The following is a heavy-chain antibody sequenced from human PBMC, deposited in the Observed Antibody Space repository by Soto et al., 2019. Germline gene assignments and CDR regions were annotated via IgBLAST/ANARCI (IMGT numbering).Heavy chain of an antibody. V-gene: IGHV4-39*02. J-gene: IGHJ5*02. Sequence: SSETLSLTCTVSGGSISSSSYYWGWIRQPPGKGLEWIGSIYYSGSTYYNPSLKSRVTISVDTSKNQFSLKLSSVTAADTAVYYCARELLGATGNWFDPWGQGTLVTVS. D-gene: IGHD1-26*01. CDR3: ARELLGATGNWFDP. CDR2: IYYSGST. CDR1: GGSISSSSYY.